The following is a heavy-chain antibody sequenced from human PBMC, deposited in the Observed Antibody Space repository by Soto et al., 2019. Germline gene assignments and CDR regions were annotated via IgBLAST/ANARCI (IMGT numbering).Heavy chain of an antibody. CDR3: ARGSNWNYGGDYFDY. V-gene: IGHV4-30-2*01. CDR2: IYHSGST. J-gene: IGHJ4*02. Sequence: QLQLQESGSGLVKPSQTLSLTCAVSGGSISSGGYSWSWIRQPPGKGLEWIGYIYHSGSTYYNPSLKRRVTIPVDRSKNQFSLKLSSVTAADTAVYYCARGSNWNYGGDYFDYWGQGTLVTVSS. D-gene: IGHD1-7*01. CDR1: GGSISSGGYS.